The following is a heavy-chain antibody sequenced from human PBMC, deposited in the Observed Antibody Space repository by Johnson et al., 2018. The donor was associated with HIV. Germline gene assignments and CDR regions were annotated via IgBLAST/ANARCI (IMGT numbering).Heavy chain of an antibody. Sequence: VQLVESGGGVVRPGGSLRLSCAASGFTFDDYGMSWVRQAPGKGLEWVSGINWNGGSTGHADSVKGRFTISRDNAKNSLYLQMNSLRAEDTALCYCAREGTDVMIGVVTVRDDAFEIWGQGTIVTVSS. CDR2: INWNGGST. D-gene: IGHD3-22*01. CDR3: AREGTDVMIGVVTVRDDAFEI. V-gene: IGHV3-20*04. CDR1: GFTFDDYG. J-gene: IGHJ3*02.